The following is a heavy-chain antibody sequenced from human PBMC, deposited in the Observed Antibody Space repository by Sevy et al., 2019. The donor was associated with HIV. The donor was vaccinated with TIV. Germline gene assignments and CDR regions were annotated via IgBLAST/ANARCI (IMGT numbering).Heavy chain of an antibody. D-gene: IGHD6-13*01. J-gene: IGHJ5*02. CDR1: GFTFSSYS. Sequence: GGSLRLSCAASGFTFSSYSMNWVRQAPGKGLEWVSSISSSSSYIYYADSVKGRFTISRDNAKNSLYLQMNSLRAEDTAVYYCARATRIAAAGGNWFDPWGQGTLVTVSS. CDR3: ARATRIAAAGGNWFDP. V-gene: IGHV3-21*01. CDR2: ISSSSSYI.